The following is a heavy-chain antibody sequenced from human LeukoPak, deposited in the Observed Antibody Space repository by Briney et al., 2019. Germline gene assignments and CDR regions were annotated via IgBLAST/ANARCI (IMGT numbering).Heavy chain of an antibody. CDR1: GFXFSGYA. CDR3: ARDLRRFAAYYFDY. Sequence: PGRSLRLSCAASGFXFSGYAMHWVRQAPGKGLEWVAVISSDGRDKHHADSVKGRFTISRDNSKNTLYLQTNSLRAEDTAVYYCARDLRRFAAYYFDYWGQGTLVTVSS. CDR2: ISSDGRDK. J-gene: IGHJ4*02. D-gene: IGHD5/OR15-5a*01. V-gene: IGHV3-30*03.